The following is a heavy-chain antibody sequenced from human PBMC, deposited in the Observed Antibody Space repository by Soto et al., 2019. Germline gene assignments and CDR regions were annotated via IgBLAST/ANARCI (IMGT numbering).Heavy chain of an antibody. CDR3: ARDQSGGARWFDP. V-gene: IGHV4-31*03. D-gene: IGHD3-10*01. CDR2: IYYSGST. J-gene: IGHJ5*02. Sequence: PSETLSLTCTVSGGSFSSGSYYWSWIRQHPGKGLEWIGYIYYSGSTYYSPSLKRRVTISVDTSKTQFSLKLRSVTAADTAVYYCARDQSGGARWFDPWGQGTLVTVSS. CDR1: GGSFSSGSYY.